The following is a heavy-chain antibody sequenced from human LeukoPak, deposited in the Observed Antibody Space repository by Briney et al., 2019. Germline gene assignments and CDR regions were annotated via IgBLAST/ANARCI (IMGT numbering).Heavy chain of an antibody. V-gene: IGHV4-4*09. CDR1: GGSISSYY. D-gene: IGHD5-24*01. CDR2: IFPSGSA. Sequence: SETLSLTCTVSGGSISSYYWSWIRQSPVKGLEWIGYIFPSGSAFYNPSLESRVTISLDTSENQFSLTLSSVTAADTAVYYCARTAVEMATIFDYWGQGTLVTVSS. J-gene: IGHJ4*02. CDR3: ARTAVEMATIFDY.